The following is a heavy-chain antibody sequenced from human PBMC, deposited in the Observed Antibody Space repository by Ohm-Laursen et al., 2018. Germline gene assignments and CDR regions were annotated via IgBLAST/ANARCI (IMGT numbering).Heavy chain of an antibody. CDR3: ASSYYFGMDV. V-gene: IGHV3-23*01. J-gene: IGHJ6*02. CDR1: GFTFSSYA. Sequence: SLRLSCAASGFTFSSYAMSWVRQAPGKGLEWVSAVSGTGDNTYYADSVKGRFTISRDNSKNTLYLQMNSLRAEDTAVFYCASSYYFGMDVWGQGTTVTVSS. CDR2: VSGTGDNT.